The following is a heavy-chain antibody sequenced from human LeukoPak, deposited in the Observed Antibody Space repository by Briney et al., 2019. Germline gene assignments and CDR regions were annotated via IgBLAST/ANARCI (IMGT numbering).Heavy chain of an antibody. CDR3: ARGGNVLVVTQKKKKPLDV. CDR1: GESFGGYY. J-gene: IGHJ4*02. CDR2: INHFGTS. Sequence: SETLSLTCAVSGESFGGYYWTWIRQPPGKGLEWIGEINHFGTSNYNASLKSRVILSVDTSKRQFSLQLTSLTVADTAVYYCARGGNVLVVTQKKKKPLDVWGQGMLVTVSS. D-gene: IGHD3-22*01. V-gene: IGHV4-34*01.